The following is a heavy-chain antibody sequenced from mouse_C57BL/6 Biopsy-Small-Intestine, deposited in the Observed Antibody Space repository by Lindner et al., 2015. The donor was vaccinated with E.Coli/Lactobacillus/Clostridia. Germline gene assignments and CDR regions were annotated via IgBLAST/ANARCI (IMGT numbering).Heavy chain of an antibody. J-gene: IGHJ1*01. CDR3: ARGKDTAMAGYYYGTDI. CDR1: GYTFTSHA. V-gene: IGHV1-14*01. D-gene: IGHD2-1*01. CDR2: ITTPNGVT. Sequence: PVKVSCKASGYTFTSHAIHWLRQAPDQGLEWMGWITTPNGVTRYSEKFQGGVSITMDTSANTAYMELSSLRSEDTAMYYCARGKDTAMAGYYYGTDIWGQGTTVTVSA.